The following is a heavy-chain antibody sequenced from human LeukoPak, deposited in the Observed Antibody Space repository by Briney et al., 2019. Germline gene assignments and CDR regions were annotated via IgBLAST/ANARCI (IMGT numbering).Heavy chain of an antibody. CDR3: ARITFGGVTS. D-gene: IGHD3-16*01. J-gene: IGHJ5*02. CDR2: IYYSGST. CDR1: GGSISSYY. V-gene: IGHV4-59*01. Sequence: SETLSLTCTVSGGSISSYYWSWIRQPPGKGLEWIGYIYYSGSTNYNPSLKSRVTISVDTSKNQFSLKLSSVTAADTAVYYCARITFGGVTSWGQGTLVTVSS.